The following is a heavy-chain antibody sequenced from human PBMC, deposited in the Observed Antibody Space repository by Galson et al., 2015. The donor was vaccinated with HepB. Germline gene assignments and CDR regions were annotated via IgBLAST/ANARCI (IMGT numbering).Heavy chain of an antibody. V-gene: IGHV3-7*01. J-gene: IGHJ6*02. CDR3: ARDPVSLFGTQYYKGMDV. Sequence: SLRLSCAASGFAFSDYWMTWVRQAPGKGLEWVANLKQDGSEKYYVDSVKGRFTISRDNAKNSLYLQMNSLRAEDTAVYYCARDPVSLFGTQYYKGMDVWGQGTTVTVSS. CDR2: LKQDGSEK. D-gene: IGHD3-3*01. CDR1: GFAFSDYW.